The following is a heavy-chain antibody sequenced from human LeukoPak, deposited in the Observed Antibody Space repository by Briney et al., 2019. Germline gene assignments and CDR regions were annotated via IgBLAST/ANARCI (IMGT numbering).Heavy chain of an antibody. D-gene: IGHD2-15*01. CDR3: ARFSGRN. Sequence: PGGSLRLSCAASGFTLSKHWMTWDRQAPGKGLECVAIIKQDGSAKYYVDSVKGRFTISRDNAKNSLYLQMGSLRAEDTAVYYCARFSGRNWGQGTLVTVSS. V-gene: IGHV3-7*01. CDR2: IKQDGSAK. CDR1: GFTLSKHW. J-gene: IGHJ4*02.